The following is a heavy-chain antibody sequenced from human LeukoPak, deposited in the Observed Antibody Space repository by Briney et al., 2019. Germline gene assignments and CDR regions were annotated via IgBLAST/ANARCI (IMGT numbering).Heavy chain of an antibody. CDR1: GFTFSSYA. CDR3: ARGNLWFGESYPDY. Sequence: GGSLRLSCVVSGFTFSSYAMGWVRQAPGKGLEWVSYISSSSSTIYYADSVKGRFTISRDNAKNSLYLQMNSLRAEDTAVYYCARGNLWFGESYPDYWGQGTLVTVSS. D-gene: IGHD3-10*01. V-gene: IGHV3-48*01. J-gene: IGHJ4*02. CDR2: ISSSSSTI.